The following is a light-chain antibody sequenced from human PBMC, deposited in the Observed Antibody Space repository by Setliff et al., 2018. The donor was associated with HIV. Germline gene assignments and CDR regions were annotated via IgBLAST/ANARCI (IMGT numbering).Light chain of an antibody. V-gene: IGLV2-14*01. CDR2: DVS. J-gene: IGLJ1*01. CDR3: SSYTGSNTYI. CDR1: SSDVGDYNY. Sequence: QSALTQPASVSGSPGQSITIPCTGTSSDVGDYNYVSWSQQHPGKAPKLMIYDVSKRPSGVSNRSSGAKSGNTASLTISGLQAEDEADYYCSSYTGSNTYIFGSGTKVTVL.